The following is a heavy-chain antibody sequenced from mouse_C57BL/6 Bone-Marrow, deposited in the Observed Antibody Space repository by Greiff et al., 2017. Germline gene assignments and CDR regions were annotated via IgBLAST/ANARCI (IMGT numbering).Heavy chain of an antibody. J-gene: IGHJ2*01. Sequence: QVQLQQPGAELVMPGASVKLSCKASGYTFTSYWLHWVKQRPGQGLEWIGEIAPSDSYTNYNQKFKGKFTLTVDKSSSTAYMQLSSLTSGDSAVYYCAREGDYYGSSHFDYWGQGTTLTVSS. CDR3: AREGDYYGSSHFDY. V-gene: IGHV1-69*01. CDR1: GYTFTSYW. CDR2: IAPSDSYT. D-gene: IGHD1-1*01.